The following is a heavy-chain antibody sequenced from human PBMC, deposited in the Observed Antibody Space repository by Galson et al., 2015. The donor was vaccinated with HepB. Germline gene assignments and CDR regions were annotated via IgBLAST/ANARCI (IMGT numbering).Heavy chain of an antibody. V-gene: IGHV5-10-1*01. Sequence: QSGAEVTKPGESLKISRQSSGHSFSYYWITWVRQMPGKGLEWMGKIDPTDSYSHYSPSFQGHVTISYDKSITTAYLQWSSLKASDTAMYYCASGGCSSTSCYAFDVWGQGTLVTVSS. J-gene: IGHJ3*01. CDR3: ASGGCSSTSCYAFDV. CDR1: GHSFSYYW. CDR2: IDPTDSYS. D-gene: IGHD2-2*01.